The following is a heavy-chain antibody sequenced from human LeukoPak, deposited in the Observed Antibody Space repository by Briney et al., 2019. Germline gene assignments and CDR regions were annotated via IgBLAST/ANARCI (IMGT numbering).Heavy chain of an antibody. CDR3: AKTTTGYSSGRYPAWPIDY. Sequence: GGSLRLSCAASGFTFGSYAIYWVRQAPGKGLEWVSGIFGSGGSAHYADSVKGRFTISRNNSKNTVYLQMDSLRVEDTAIYYCAKTTTGYSSGRYPAWPIDYWGQGTLVAVSS. V-gene: IGHV3-23*01. D-gene: IGHD2-15*01. J-gene: IGHJ4*02. CDR1: GFTFGSYA. CDR2: IFGSGGSA.